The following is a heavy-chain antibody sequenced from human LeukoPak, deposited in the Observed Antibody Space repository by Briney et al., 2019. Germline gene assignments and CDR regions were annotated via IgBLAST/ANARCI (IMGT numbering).Heavy chain of an antibody. CDR2: IYHSGIT. Sequence: SETLSLTCAVSDYSISRGYYWGWIRQPPGKELEWIGSIYHSGITYYNPSLKSRVTISVDTSKNQFSLKLTSVTAADTAVYYCARTEGGYSYGSAFDIWGQGTMVTVSS. D-gene: IGHD5-18*01. CDR1: DYSISRGYY. V-gene: IGHV4-38-2*01. J-gene: IGHJ3*02. CDR3: ARTEGGYSYGSAFDI.